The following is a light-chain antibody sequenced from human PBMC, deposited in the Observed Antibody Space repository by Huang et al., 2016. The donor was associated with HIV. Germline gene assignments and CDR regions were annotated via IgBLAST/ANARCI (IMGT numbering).Light chain of an antibody. CDR3: MQGTHRPFT. Sequence: DVVMTQSPLSLPVTLGQPASISCKSSQSLVHSDGNTYLNWFQQRPGQSPRRLIYKIAKRDSGVPDRCSGSGSGTDFTLKISRVEAEDVGVYYCMQGTHRPFTFGPGTKVDIE. CDR2: KIA. J-gene: IGKJ3*01. CDR1: QSLVHSDGNTY. V-gene: IGKV2-30*02.